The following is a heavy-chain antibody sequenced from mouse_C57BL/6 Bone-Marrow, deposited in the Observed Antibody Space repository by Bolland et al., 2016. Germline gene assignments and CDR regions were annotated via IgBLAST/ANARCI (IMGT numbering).Heavy chain of an antibody. Sequence: NNGGTSYNQKFKGKATLTVDKSSSTAYMELRSLTSEDSAVYYCASGYVLDYWGQGTLV. V-gene: IGHV1-26*01. D-gene: IGHD1-2*01. J-gene: IGHJ3*01. CDR2: NNGGT. CDR3: ASGYVLDY.